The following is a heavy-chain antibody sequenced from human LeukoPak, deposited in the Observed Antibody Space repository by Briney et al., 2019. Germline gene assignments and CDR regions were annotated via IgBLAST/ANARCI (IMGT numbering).Heavy chain of an antibody. V-gene: IGHV3-48*01. CDR2: INANSDLI. D-gene: IGHD2-21*02. Sequence: GGSLRLSCAASGFTFSSYAMNWVRQAPGKGLEWVSHINANSDLIDYADSVKGRFTISRDNAKNSLYLQMNSLGAEDTAVYYCARDRDWAFDYWGQGSLVTVSS. CDR1: GFTFSSYA. CDR3: ARDRDWAFDY. J-gene: IGHJ4*02.